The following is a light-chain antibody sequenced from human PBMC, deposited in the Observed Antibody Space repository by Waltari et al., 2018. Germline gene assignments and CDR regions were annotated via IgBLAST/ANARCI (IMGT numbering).Light chain of an antibody. V-gene: IGKV1-8*01. CDR2: GAS. CDR3: QQYHNYPF. J-gene: IGKJ4*01. CDR1: QGISSY. Sequence: AIRITQSPSSLSASTGDRVTITCRASQGISSYLAWYQQKPGKAPKLLIYGASTLQSGVPSRFSGSRSGTDFTLTISCLQSEDFATYYCQQYHNYPFFGGGTRVEIK.